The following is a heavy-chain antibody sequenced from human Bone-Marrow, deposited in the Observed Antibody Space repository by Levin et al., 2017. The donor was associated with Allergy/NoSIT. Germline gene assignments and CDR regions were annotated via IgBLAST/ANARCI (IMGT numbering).Heavy chain of an antibody. V-gene: IGHV3-66*01. CDR2: IYSVGST. CDR1: GFTVGNNY. CDR3: ARDPPGVAAAGSGY. J-gene: IGHJ4*02. Sequence: GGSLRLSCAVSGFTVGNNYMSWVRQAPGKGLEWVSLIYSVGSTEYTDSVKGRFTISRDSSKNTLYLQMNNLRVEDTGVYYCARDPPGVAAAGSGYWGQGTLVTVSS. D-gene: IGHD6-13*01.